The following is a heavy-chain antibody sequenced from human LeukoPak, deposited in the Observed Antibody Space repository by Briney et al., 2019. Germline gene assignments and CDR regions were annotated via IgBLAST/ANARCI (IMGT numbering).Heavy chain of an antibody. V-gene: IGHV3-23*01. CDR1: GFTFSSYA. D-gene: IGHD3-10*01. Sequence: GGSLRLSCAASGFTFSSYAMSWVRQAPGKGLEWVSAISGSGGSTYYADSAKGRFTISRNNSKNTLYLQMNSLRAEDTAVYYCANLYGSGSLDYWGQGTLVTVSS. CDR2: ISGSGGST. CDR3: ANLYGSGSLDY. J-gene: IGHJ4*02.